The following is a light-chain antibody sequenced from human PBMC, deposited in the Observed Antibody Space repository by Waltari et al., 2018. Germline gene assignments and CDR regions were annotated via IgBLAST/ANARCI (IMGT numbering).Light chain of an antibody. CDR2: DDG. J-gene: IGLJ1*01. CDR3: QVWDSSSDHYV. V-gene: IGLV3-21*03. CDR1: NIETKR. Sequence: SYLLTQPPTMSTAPGKPARISSGRNNIETKRVHWYQQKPGQAPHLLVYDDGARPSGIPERFSGSNSGNTATLTISRVEAGDEADYYCQVWDSSSDHYVFGTGTKVTVL.